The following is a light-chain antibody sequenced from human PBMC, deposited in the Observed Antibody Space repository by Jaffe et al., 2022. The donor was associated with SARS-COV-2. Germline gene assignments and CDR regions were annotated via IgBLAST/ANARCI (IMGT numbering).Light chain of an antibody. J-gene: IGLJ1*01. V-gene: IGLV1-44*01. CDR1: SSNIGSNT. CDR3: AAWDGSLNGYV. Sequence: QSVLTQPPSASGTPGQWVTISCSGSSSNIGSNTVNWYQHLPGTAPQLLIYSNNLRPAGVPDRFSGSKSGTSASLAISGLQSEDESDYYCAAWDGSLNGYVFGTGTKVTVL. CDR2: SNN.